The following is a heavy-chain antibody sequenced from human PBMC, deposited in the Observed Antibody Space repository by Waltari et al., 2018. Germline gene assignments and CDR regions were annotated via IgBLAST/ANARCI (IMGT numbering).Heavy chain of an antibody. D-gene: IGHD2-15*01. V-gene: IGHV3-30*02. Sequence: SVKGRFTISRDNSKNTLYLQMNSLRPEDTAVYYCAKDRDRYCGGGSCHNFDYWGQETLVTVSS. J-gene: IGHJ4*02. CDR3: AKDRDRYCGGGSCHNFDY.